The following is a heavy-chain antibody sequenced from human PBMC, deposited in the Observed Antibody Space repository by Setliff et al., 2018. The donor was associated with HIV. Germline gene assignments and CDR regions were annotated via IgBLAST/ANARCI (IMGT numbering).Heavy chain of an antibody. V-gene: IGHV4-34*01. CDR1: DGSFSGYS. D-gene: IGHD2-21*02. CDR3: ATTYCRGADCPQMYDY. Sequence: SETLSLTCAVYDGSFSGYSWGWIRQPPGKGLEWIGEINHSRSTNYNPSLKSRVTISVDTSRKQWSLRLNSVTAADTAVYYCATTYCRGADCPQMYDYWGQGTLVTVSS. J-gene: IGHJ4*02. CDR2: INHSRST.